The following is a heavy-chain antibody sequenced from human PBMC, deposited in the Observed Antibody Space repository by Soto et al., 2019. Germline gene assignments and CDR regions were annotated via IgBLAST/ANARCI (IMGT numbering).Heavy chain of an antibody. D-gene: IGHD3-22*01. V-gene: IGHV3-30*18. J-gene: IGHJ4*02. CDR1: GFTFSSYG. CDR3: AKNTLYDSSGFGY. Sequence: PGGSLRLSCAASGFTFSSYGMHWVRQAPGKGLEWVAVISYDGSNKYYADSVKGRFTISRDNSKNTLYLQMNSLRAEDTAVYYCAKNTLYDSSGFGYWGQGTLVTVSS. CDR2: ISYDGSNK.